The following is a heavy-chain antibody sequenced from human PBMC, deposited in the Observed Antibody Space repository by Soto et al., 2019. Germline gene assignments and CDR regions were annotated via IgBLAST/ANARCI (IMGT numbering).Heavy chain of an antibody. V-gene: IGHV4-31*03. CDR3: ARDAPGAAPY. D-gene: IGHD6-13*01. CDR2: INCRGSI. J-gene: IGHJ4*02. Sequence: QVQLQESGPGLVKPSQTLSLTCTVSGGSMPSGDYYWNWIRQHPEKGLEWIGYINCRGSIFYNPSLKSRLTISVDTSKNQFSLKLTSLTAADTAMYYCARDAPGAAPYWGQGTLVTVSS. CDR1: GGSMPSGDYY.